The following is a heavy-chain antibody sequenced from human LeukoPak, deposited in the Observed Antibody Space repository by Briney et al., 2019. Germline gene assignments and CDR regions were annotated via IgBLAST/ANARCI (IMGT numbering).Heavy chain of an antibody. CDR3: ARDVIYCSSTSCSED. Sequence: SETLCLTCTVSGGSISSYYWSWIRQPAGKGLEWIGRIYTSGSTNYNPSLKSRVTISVDTSKNQFSLKLSSVTAADTAVYYCARDVIYCSSTSCSEDWGQGTLVTVSS. J-gene: IGHJ4*02. V-gene: IGHV4-4*07. D-gene: IGHD2-2*01. CDR2: IYTSGST. CDR1: GGSISSYY.